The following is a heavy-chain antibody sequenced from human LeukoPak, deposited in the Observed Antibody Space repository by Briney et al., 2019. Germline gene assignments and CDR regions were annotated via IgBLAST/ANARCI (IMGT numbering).Heavy chain of an antibody. V-gene: IGHV3-23*01. J-gene: IGHJ4*02. CDR2: ISGSGGST. D-gene: IGHD3-10*01. Sequence: GGSLRLSCAASGFTFSSYAMSWVRQAPGKGLEWVSAISGSGGSTYYADSVKGRFTISRDNSKNTLYLQMNSLRAEDTAVYYCAKDSLAITMVRGVMRDYWGQGTLVTVSS. CDR1: GFTFSSYA. CDR3: AKDSLAITMVRGVMRDY.